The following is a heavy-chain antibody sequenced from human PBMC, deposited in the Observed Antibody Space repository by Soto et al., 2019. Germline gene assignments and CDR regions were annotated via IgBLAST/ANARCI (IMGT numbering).Heavy chain of an antibody. CDR2: ISYDGSND. CDR3: AKDIRRSTRYYGMDV. Sequence: GGSLRLSCAAPGFTFSAYVMSWVRQAPGKGLEWVAVISYDGSNDFYTDSVEGRFTISRDNSKNTLYLYMSSLRPEDTAVYYCAKDIRRSTRYYGMDVWGQGTTVTVSS. J-gene: IGHJ6*02. CDR1: GFTFSAYV. V-gene: IGHV3-30*18. D-gene: IGHD2-2*01.